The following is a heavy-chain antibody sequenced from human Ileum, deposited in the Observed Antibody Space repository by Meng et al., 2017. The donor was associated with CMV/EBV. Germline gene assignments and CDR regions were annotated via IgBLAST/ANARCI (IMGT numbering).Heavy chain of an antibody. V-gene: IGHV6-1*01. CDR2: TYYRSKWYN. J-gene: IGHJ2*01. D-gene: IGHD6-13*01. Sequence: QVHLQHSRPGLVKPSPTLSLTCAISGDIVSSIGAIWNWIRQSPARGLEWLGKTYYRSKWYNDYAPSVKSRITVKPDTSKNQFSLQLNSVTPEDTAVYYCARENGYEWYFDFWGRGTLVTVSS. CDR1: GDIVSSIGAI. CDR3: ARENGYEWYFDF.